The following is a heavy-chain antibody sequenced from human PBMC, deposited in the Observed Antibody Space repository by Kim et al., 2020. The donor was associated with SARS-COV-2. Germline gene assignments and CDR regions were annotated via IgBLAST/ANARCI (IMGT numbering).Heavy chain of an antibody. J-gene: IGHJ6*02. Sequence: GGSLRLSCAASGFTFSSYSMNWVRQAPGKGLEWVSSISSSSSYIYYADSVKGRFTISRDNAKNSLYLQMNSLRAEDTAVYYCARDYGVVLGIPSSSIAVAGQAEGFGADMDVWGQGTTVTVSS. D-gene: IGHD6-19*01. CDR2: ISSSSSYI. CDR1: GFTFSSYS. CDR3: ARDYGVVLGIPSSSIAVAGQAEGFGADMDV. V-gene: IGHV3-21*01.